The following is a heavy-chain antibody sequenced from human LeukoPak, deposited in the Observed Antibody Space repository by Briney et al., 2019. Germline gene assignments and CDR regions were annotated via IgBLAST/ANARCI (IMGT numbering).Heavy chain of an antibody. CDR2: INHSGST. CDR3: ARVSRLRDYFDY. J-gene: IGHJ4*02. Sequence: SETLSLTCAVYGGSFSGYYWSWIRQPPGKGLEWIGEINHSGSTNYNPSLKSRVTISVDTSKNQFSLKLSSVTAADTAVYYCARVSRLRDYFDYWGQGTLVTVSS. V-gene: IGHV4-34*01. D-gene: IGHD5-12*01. CDR1: GGSFSGYY.